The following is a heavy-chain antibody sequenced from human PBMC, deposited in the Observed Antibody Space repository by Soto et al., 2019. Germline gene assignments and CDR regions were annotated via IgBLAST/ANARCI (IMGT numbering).Heavy chain of an antibody. V-gene: IGHV1-2*04. CDR1: GYTFTGYY. CDR3: ARDRPKVQDYCTTGVCYTGYYYYGMDV. J-gene: IGHJ6*02. D-gene: IGHD2-8*01. Sequence: GASVKVSCKASGYTFTGYYMHWARQAPGQGLEWMGWINPNSGGTNYAQKFQGWVTMTRDTSISTAYMELSRLRSDDTAVYYCARDRPKVQDYCTTGVCYTGYYYYGMDVWGQGTTVTVSS. CDR2: INPNSGGT.